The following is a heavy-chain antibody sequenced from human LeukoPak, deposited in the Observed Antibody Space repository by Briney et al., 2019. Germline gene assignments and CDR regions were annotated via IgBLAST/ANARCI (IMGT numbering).Heavy chain of an antibody. CDR2: INSDGSRT. CDR1: GFILSTYW. V-gene: IGHV3-74*01. D-gene: IGHD4-17*01. Sequence: GGSLRLSCEASGFILSTYWMHWVRQAPGKGLVGVSRINSDGSRTTYADSVKGRFTISRDNAKNTLYVQMNSLRAEDTAVYYCATGNGDSRYYFDYWGQGTLVTVSS. CDR3: ATGNGDSRYYFDY. J-gene: IGHJ4*02.